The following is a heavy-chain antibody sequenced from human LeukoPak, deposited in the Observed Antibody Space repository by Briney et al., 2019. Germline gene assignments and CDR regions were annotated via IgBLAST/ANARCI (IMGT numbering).Heavy chain of an antibody. D-gene: IGHD2-2*01. CDR3: AKEGTSGAFDI. CDR2: INPDDKST. CDR1: GFTFSKYW. Sequence: PGGSLRLSCAASGFTFSKYWLHWVRQPPGRGLVWLARINPDDKSTSYADSVKGRFTISIDDAKETLFLQMNSLTAEDTAVYYCAKEGTSGAFDIWGQGTMVTVSS. J-gene: IGHJ3*02. V-gene: IGHV3-74*01.